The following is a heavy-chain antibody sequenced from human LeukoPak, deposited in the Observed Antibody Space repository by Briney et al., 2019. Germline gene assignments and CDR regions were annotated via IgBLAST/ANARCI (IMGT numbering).Heavy chain of an antibody. CDR1: GFTFSDAW. Sequence: GGSLRLSCAASGFTFSDAWMSWVRQAPGKGLEWVGRIKSKTDGGTTDYAAPVKGRFTISRDDSNNTLYLQMNSLKTEDTAVYYCTTDFPKTGGSGSYKNWGQGTLVTVSS. D-gene: IGHD3-10*01. J-gene: IGHJ4*02. CDR2: IKSKTDGGTT. CDR3: TTDFPKTGGSGSYKN. V-gene: IGHV3-15*01.